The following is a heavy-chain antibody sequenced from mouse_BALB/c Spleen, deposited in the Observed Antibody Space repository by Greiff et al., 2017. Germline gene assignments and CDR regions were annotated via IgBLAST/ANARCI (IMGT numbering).Heavy chain of an antibody. CDR1: GYTFTSYW. J-gene: IGHJ2*01. CDR2: INPSNGRT. Sequence: QVQLQQPGAELVKPGASVKLSCKASGYTFTSYWMHWVKQRPGQGLEWIGEINPSNGRTNYNEKFKSKATLTVDKSSSTAYMQLSSLTSEDSAVYYCAEGTNWFDYWGQGTTLTVSS. D-gene: IGHD4-1*01. V-gene: IGHV1S81*02. CDR3: AEGTNWFDY.